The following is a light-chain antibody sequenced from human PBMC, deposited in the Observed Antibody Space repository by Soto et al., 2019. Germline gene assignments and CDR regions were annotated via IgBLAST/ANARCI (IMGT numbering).Light chain of an antibody. CDR2: DTR. V-gene: IGLV7-46*01. CDR3: LLSYSGAWV. J-gene: IGLJ3*02. Sequence: QAVVTQEPSLTVSPGGTVTLTCGSSTGAVTSGHYPYWFQQKPGQAPRTLIYDTRNKHSWTPARFSGTLLGGKAALTLSGAQPEDEAEYYCLLSYSGAWVFGGGTKQTVL. CDR1: TGAVTSGHY.